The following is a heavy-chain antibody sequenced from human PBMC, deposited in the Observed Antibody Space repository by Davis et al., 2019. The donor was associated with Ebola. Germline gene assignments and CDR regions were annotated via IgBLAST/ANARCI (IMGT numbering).Heavy chain of an antibody. J-gene: IGHJ2*01. CDR3: ARHWSTGWYFDL. Sequence: PGGSLRLSCAVYGGSFSGYYWSWIRQPPGKGLEWIGEINHSGSTNYNPSLKSRVTISVDTSKNQFSLKLSSVTAADTAVYYCARHWSTGWYFDLWGRGTLVTVSS. CDR2: INHSGST. CDR1: GGSFSGYY. D-gene: IGHD1-1*01. V-gene: IGHV4-34*01.